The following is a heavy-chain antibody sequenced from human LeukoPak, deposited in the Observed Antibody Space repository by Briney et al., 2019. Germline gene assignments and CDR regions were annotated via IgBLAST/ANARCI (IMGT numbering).Heavy chain of an antibody. CDR1: GGSFSGYY. Sequence: TSETLSLTCAVYGGSFSGYYWSWIRQPPGKGLEWIGEITHSGSTNYNPSLKSRVTISVDTSKNQFSLKLSSVTAADTAVYYCASSAAGLGAFDIWGQGTMVTVSS. CDR2: ITHSGST. J-gene: IGHJ3*02. CDR3: ASSAAGLGAFDI. D-gene: IGHD6-13*01. V-gene: IGHV4-34*01.